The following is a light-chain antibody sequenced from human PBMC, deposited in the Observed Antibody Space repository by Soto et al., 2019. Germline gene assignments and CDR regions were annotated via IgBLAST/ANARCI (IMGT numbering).Light chain of an antibody. Sequence: QSVLTQPASVSGSPGQSITISCTGTSSDVGGYNYVSWYQQHPGKAPKLMIYDVSNRPSGVSNRFSGSKSGNTASLTISGLQAEDEADDYCSSYTSSSKGVFGGGTKLTVL. J-gene: IGLJ3*02. CDR1: SSDVGGYNY. CDR2: DVS. V-gene: IGLV2-14*01. CDR3: SSYTSSSKGV.